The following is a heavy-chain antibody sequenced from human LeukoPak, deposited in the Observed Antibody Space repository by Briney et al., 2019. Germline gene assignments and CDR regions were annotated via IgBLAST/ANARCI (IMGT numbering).Heavy chain of an antibody. V-gene: IGHV3-21*01. CDR3: ARGGYYDSSGPLEG. J-gene: IGHJ4*02. D-gene: IGHD3-22*01. CDR2: ISSSSSYI. Sequence: PGGSLRLSCAASGFTFSSYSVNWVRQAPGKGLEWVSSISSSSSYIYYADSVKGRFTISRDNAENSLYLQMNSLRAEDTAVYYCARGGYYDSSGPLEGWGQGTLVTVSS. CDR1: GFTFSSYS.